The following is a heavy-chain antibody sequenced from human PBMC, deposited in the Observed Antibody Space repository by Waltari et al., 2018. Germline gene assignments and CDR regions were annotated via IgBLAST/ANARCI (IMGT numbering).Heavy chain of an antibody. CDR2: IYHSGST. Sequence: QVQLQESGPGLVKPSETLSLTCAASGYSISSGYYWGWIRQPPGKGLEWIGSIYHSGSTYYNPSLKSRVTISVDTSKNQFSLKLSSVTAADTAVYYCARPRIVGATFAFDIWGQGTMVTVSS. CDR1: GYSISSGYY. J-gene: IGHJ3*02. CDR3: ARPRIVGATFAFDI. V-gene: IGHV4-38-2*01. D-gene: IGHD1-26*01.